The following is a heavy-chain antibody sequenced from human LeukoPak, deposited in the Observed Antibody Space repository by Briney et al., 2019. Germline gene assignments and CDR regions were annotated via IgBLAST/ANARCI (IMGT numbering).Heavy chain of an antibody. CDR3: AREGGPYRPLDY. CDR1: GGSISSRSYY. CDR2: IYYSGST. J-gene: IGHJ4*02. Sequence: SETLSLTCTVSGGSISSRSYYWGWIRQPPGKGLEWIGSIYYSGSTYYNPSLKSRVTISVDTSKNQFSLKLSSVTAADTAVYYCAREGGPYRPLDYSGQGTLVTVSS. V-gene: IGHV4-39*02.